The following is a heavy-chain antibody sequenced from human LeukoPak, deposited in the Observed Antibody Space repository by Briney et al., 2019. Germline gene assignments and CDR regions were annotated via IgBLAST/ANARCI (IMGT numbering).Heavy chain of an antibody. CDR3: ARVPSTTDAFDI. CDR2: INPNSGGT. V-gene: IGHV1-2*04. J-gene: IGHJ3*02. CDR1: RNIFTGYF. Sequence: ASVKVSCKASRNIFTGYFIHWVRQAPGQGLEWMGWINPNSGGTNYTQKFQGWVTMTRDTSISTAYMELSRLRSDDTAVYCCARVPSTTDAFDIWGQGTMVTVSS. D-gene: IGHD1-26*01.